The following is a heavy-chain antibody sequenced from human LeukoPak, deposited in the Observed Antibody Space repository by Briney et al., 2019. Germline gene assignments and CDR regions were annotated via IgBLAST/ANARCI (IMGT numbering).Heavy chain of an antibody. J-gene: IGHJ4*02. CDR1: GFTFSDYY. Sequence: KPGGSLRLSCAASGFTFSDYYMSWIRQAPGKGLEWVSYISSSGSTIHYADSVKGRFTISRDNAKNSLYLQMNSLRAEDTAVYYCARERDANYYDSSGYYSIRDYWGQGTLVTVSS. D-gene: IGHD3-22*01. V-gene: IGHV3-11*04. CDR2: ISSSGSTI. CDR3: ARERDANYYDSSGYYSIRDY.